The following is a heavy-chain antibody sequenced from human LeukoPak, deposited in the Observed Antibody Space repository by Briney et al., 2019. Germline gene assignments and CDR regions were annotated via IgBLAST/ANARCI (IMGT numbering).Heavy chain of an antibody. D-gene: IGHD1-14*01. J-gene: IGHJ4*02. CDR2: ISSSSSAI. V-gene: IGHV3-48*01. CDR1: GFTFSTYS. CDR3: ARGVEPLAANTLAY. Sequence: PGGSPRLSCAASGFTFSTYSMNWVRQAPGKGLEWVSYISSSSSAISYADSVKGRFTISRDNAKNSLYLQMNSLSPDDTAVYYCARGVEPLAANTLAYWGQGTLVTVSS.